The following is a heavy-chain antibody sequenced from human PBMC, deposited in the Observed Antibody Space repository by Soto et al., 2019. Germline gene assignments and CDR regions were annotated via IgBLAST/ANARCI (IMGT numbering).Heavy chain of an antibody. Sequence: LSRAVCGGRMYSFYGGWIRQPTGKGLEWIGYIYYTGSTNYNPSLKSPVTILVDTSKNQFSLKLSSVTAADTAVYYCARGRHWLDYWGQGTLVTVSS. CDR1: GGRMYSFY. J-gene: IGHJ4*02. CDR2: IYYTGST. D-gene: IGHD6-19*01. CDR3: ARGRHWLDY. V-gene: IGHV4-59*01.